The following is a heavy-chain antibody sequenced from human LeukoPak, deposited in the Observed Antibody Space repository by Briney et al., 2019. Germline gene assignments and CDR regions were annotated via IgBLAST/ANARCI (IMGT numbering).Heavy chain of an antibody. Sequence: GGSLRLSCAASGFTFSNAWMSWVRQAPGKGLEWVGRIKSKTDGGTTDYAAPVKGRFTISRDDSKNTLYLQMNSLRAEDTALYYCAKDYDVLTGKYVGYFDYWGQGPWSPSPQ. CDR3: AKDYDVLTGKYVGYFDY. CDR1: GFTFSNAW. V-gene: IGHV3-15*05. D-gene: IGHD3-9*01. J-gene: IGHJ4*03. CDR2: IKSKTDGGTT.